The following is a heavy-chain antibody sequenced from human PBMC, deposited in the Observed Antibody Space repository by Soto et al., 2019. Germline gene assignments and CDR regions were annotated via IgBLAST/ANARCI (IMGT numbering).Heavy chain of an antibody. V-gene: IGHV2-5*02. CDR1: GFSLSTGGVG. D-gene: IGHD4-17*01. J-gene: IGHJ3*02. CDR2: IDWDDDN. CDR3: AHATNYSDYSLGWRVFDI. Sequence: QITLKESGPTLVKPTQTLTLTCTFSGFSLSTGGVGVGWIRQPPGKALEWLALIDWDDDNRYSPSLKSRLTFTKDTSKNQVVITMTNMDPVDTATSYCAHATNYSDYSLGWRVFDIWGQGTMVTVSS.